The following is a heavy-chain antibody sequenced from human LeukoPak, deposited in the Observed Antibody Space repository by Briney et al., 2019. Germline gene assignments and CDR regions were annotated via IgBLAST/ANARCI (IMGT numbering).Heavy chain of an antibody. J-gene: IGHJ6*03. Sequence: SETLSLTCTVSGGSISSGNYYWSWIRQHPGKGLEWIGYIYYSGSTYYNPSLKSRVTISVDTSKNQFSLKLSSVTAADTAVYYCGRDALVGYFSYYYMDVWGKGSTVTVSS. V-gene: IGHV4-31*03. D-gene: IGHD2-15*01. CDR2: IYYSGST. CDR1: GGSISSGNYY. CDR3: GRDALVGYFSYYYMDV.